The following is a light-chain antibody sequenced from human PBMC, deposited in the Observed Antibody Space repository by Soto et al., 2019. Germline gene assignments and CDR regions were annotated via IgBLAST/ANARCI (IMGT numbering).Light chain of an antibody. CDR1: TSNLGAGYD. CDR3: SSYTSTSALV. CDR2: GNR. V-gene: IGLV1-40*01. Sequence: QSVLTQPPSVSGAPGQRVTLSCTGNTSNLGAGYDVHWYQQLPGAAPKLVIFGNRNRPSGVPERFSGSKSGTSASLAITGLQAEDEADFYCSSYTSTSALVFGTGTKVTVL. J-gene: IGLJ1*01.